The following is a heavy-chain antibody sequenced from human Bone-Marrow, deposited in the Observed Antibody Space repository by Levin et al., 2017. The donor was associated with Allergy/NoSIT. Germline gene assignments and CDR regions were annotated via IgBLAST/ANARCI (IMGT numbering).Heavy chain of an antibody. CDR3: ARGRDYGGAFDI. CDR2: IYSGGST. D-gene: IGHD4-23*01. CDR1: GFTVSSNY. V-gene: IGHV3-53*01. Sequence: GESLKISCAASGFTVSSNYMSWVRQAPGKGLEWVSVIYSGGSTYYADSVKGRFTISRDNSKNTLYLQMNSLRAEDTAVYYCARGRDYGGAFDIWGQGTMVTVSS. J-gene: IGHJ3*02.